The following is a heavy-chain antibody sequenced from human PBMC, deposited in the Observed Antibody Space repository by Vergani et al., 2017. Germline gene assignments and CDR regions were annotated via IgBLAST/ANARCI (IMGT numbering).Heavy chain of an antibody. Sequence: QLQLQESGPGLVKPSETLSLTCAVSTGLMSSRYWSWIRQPPGKGLEWIGYMHYSGSTGHNPSVKSRVTMFVDTSKNQFSLRLTSVTAADTAVYYCARGGRYGSGFDYWGQGTLVTVSS. CDR1: TGLMSSRY. CDR2: MHYSGST. D-gene: IGHD3-10*01. CDR3: ARGGRYGSGFDY. V-gene: IGHV4-59*11. J-gene: IGHJ4*02.